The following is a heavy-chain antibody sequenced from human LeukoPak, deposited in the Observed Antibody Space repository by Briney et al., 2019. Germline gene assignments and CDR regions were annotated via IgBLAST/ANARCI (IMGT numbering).Heavy chain of an antibody. V-gene: IGHV3-64*01. CDR2: ITSDGGGT. D-gene: IGHD6-6*01. Sequence: GGSLRLSCAASGLTFSGYPMHWVRQAQGKGQEYVSAITSDGGGTYYASSVRGRFTISRDNSMNTLYLQMGGLRDEDMAVYYCARLLSSGSTRRIYEYWGQGTLVTVSS. J-gene: IGHJ4*02. CDR3: ARLLSSGSTRRIYEY. CDR1: GLTFSGYP.